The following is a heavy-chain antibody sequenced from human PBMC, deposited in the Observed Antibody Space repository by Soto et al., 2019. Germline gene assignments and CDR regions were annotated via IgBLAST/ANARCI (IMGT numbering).Heavy chain of an antibody. CDR3: ARSIVVVTALDY. J-gene: IGHJ4*02. CDR2: INAGNGNT. V-gene: IGHV1-3*05. CDR1: GYTITSYA. Sequence: QVQLVQSGAEEKKPGASVKVSCKASGYTITSYAMHWVRQAPGQRLEWMGWINAGNGNTNYSQKLQGRVTITRDTSASTAYMELSSLRSEDTAVYYCARSIVVVTALDYWGQGTLVTVSS. D-gene: IGHD2-21*02.